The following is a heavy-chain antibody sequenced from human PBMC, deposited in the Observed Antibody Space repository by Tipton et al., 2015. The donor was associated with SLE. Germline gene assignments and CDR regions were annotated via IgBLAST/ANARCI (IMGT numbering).Heavy chain of an antibody. CDR1: GFSFSSYG. Sequence: GSLRLSCAASGFSFSSYGMHWVRQAPGMGLEWVAFIRYDGSNKYYADSVKGRFTISRDNSKNTLYLQMNSLRAEDTAVYYCAKEMRWELFGAFDIWGQGTMVTVSS. CDR2: IRYDGSNK. CDR3: AKEMRWELFGAFDI. V-gene: IGHV3-30*02. D-gene: IGHD1-26*01. J-gene: IGHJ3*02.